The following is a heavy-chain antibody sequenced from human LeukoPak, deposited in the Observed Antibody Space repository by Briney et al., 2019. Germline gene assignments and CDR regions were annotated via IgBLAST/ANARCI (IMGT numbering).Heavy chain of an antibody. D-gene: IGHD2-8*01. CDR3: ARVGGYCTNGVCYKEDYFDY. CDR2: ISGSGGST. Sequence: GGSLRLSCAASGFTFSSYAMSWVRQAPGKGLEWVSAISGSGGSTYYADSVKGRFTISRDNSKNTLYLQMNSLRAEDTAVYYCARVGGYCTNGVCYKEDYFDYWGQGTLVTVSS. J-gene: IGHJ4*02. V-gene: IGHV3-23*01. CDR1: GFTFSSYA.